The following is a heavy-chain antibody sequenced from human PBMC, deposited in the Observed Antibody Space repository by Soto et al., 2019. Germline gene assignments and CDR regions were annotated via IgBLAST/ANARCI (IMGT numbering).Heavy chain of an antibody. Sequence: SVKVSCKASGGTFSSYAISWVRQAPGQGLEWMGGIIPIFGTANYAQKFQGRVTITADKSTSTAYMELSSLRSEDTAVYYCASGGSCYSAYYYYGMDVWGQGATVTVSS. D-gene: IGHD2-15*01. CDR3: ASGGSCYSAYYYYGMDV. CDR2: IIPIFGTA. CDR1: GGTFSSYA. V-gene: IGHV1-69*06. J-gene: IGHJ6*02.